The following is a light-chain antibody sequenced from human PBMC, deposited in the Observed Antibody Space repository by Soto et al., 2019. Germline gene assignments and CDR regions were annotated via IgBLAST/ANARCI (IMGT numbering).Light chain of an antibody. V-gene: IGKV3-15*01. CDR2: GAS. CDR3: QQYNNWPPYT. J-gene: IGKJ2*01. Sequence: EIVMTQSPATLSVSPGERATLSCRASQSVNSNLAWYQQKPGQAPSLLIYGASTRATGVPARFGGSGSGTDFTLTITSPQSEAFAVYYCQQYNNWPPYTFGQGTKLEIK. CDR1: QSVNSN.